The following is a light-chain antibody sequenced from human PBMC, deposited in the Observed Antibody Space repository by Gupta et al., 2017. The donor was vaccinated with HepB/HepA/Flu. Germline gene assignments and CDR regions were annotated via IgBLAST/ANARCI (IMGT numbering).Light chain of an antibody. CDR2: EGS. CDR3: SQSIHLGLS. CDR1: QSLLHNAEQTY. V-gene: IGKV2D-29*01. Sequence: DIVMTHTPLSLSVTPGQPASISCKSSQSLLHNAEQTYLHWYLHKPGQPPQLLIYEGSNRGSAVRDRFSGCGSGIDFTLKIMRVEAEDVEIYYCSQSIHLGLSFGCGTRVEIK. J-gene: IGKJ4*01.